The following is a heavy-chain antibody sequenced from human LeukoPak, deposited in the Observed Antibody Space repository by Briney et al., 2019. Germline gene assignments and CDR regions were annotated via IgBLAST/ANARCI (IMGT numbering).Heavy chain of an antibody. D-gene: IGHD3-22*01. Sequence: PSETLSLTCTVSGGSISSGGYYWSWIRQHPGKGLEWIGYIYYSGSTYYNPSLKSRVTISVDTSKNQFSLKLSSVTAADTAVYYCACPTYYYDSSGLSAWGQGTLVTVSS. CDR1: GGSISSGGYY. J-gene: IGHJ5*02. CDR2: IYYSGST. V-gene: IGHV4-31*03. CDR3: ACPTYYYDSSGLSA.